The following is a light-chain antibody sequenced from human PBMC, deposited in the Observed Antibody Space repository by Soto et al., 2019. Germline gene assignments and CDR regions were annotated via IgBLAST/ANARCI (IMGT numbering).Light chain of an antibody. V-gene: IGKV4-1*01. CDR2: WAS. CDR3: HQYAVPSWS. J-gene: IGKJ1*01. CDR1: QSALYSPNNKNY. Sequence: DIVLTQSPDSLTVSLGERATITCKSSQSALYSPNNKNYLGWYQQKPGQPPKLLIYWASIRESGVPDRFRGSGYSTDFTLNISVMQAEDAAVSYCHQYAVPSWSCGQGTKVEVK.